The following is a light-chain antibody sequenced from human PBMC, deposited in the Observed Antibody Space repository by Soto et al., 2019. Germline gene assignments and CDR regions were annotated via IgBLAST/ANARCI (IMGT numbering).Light chain of an antibody. V-gene: IGLV2-23*01. CDR3: CSYAGSSPYV. CDR1: SSAVGSYNL. J-gene: IGLJ1*01. CDR2: EGS. Sequence: QSALTQPPSVSGSPGQSLTISCTGTSSAVGSYNLVSWYQKNPGKAPKLLIYEGSKRPSGVSNRFLASKSGNPASLPISGLQAEDDDYYYCCSYAGSSPYVFGTGTKVTVL.